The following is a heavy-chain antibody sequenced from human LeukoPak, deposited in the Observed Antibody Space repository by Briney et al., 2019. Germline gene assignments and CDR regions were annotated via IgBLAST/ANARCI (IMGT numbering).Heavy chain of an antibody. V-gene: IGHV4-59*08. CDR2: ISQNGYT. CDR3: TRHDVVEVLGHGTAV. D-gene: IGHD6-6*01. Sequence: SETLSLTCTVSGAYIGSYYWSWIRQPPGKGLEWIGHISQNGYTQYTPSLKSRVTISRDTSENHFSLILTSVTAADTAVYYCTRHDVVEVLGHGTAVWGQGTTVTVSS. J-gene: IGHJ6*02. CDR1: GAYIGSYY.